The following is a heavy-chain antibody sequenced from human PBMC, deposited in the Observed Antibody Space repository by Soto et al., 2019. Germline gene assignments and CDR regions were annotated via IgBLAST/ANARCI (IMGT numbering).Heavy chain of an antibody. CDR2: INAGNGNT. J-gene: IGHJ4*02. Sequence: QVQLVQSGAEVKKPGASVKVSCKASGSTFTSYAMHWVRQAPGQRLEWMGWINAGNGNTKYSQKFQGRVTITRDTSASTAYMELSSLRSEDTAVYYCARDMGFGLSDYWGQGTLVTVSS. CDR3: ARDMGFGLSDY. D-gene: IGHD3-10*01. V-gene: IGHV1-3*01. CDR1: GSTFTSYA.